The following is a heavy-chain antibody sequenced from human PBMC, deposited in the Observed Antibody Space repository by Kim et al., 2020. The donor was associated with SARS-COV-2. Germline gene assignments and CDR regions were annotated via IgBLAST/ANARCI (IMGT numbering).Heavy chain of an antibody. Sequence: GGSLRLSCAASGFTFSSYGMHWVRQAPGKGLEWVAVISYDGSNKYYADSVKGRFTISRDNSKNTLYLQMNSLRAEDTAVYYCAKGDIVVVPAARGKNWF. CDR3: AKGDIVVVPAARGKNWF. CDR2: ISYDGSNK. J-gene: IGHJ5*01. D-gene: IGHD2-2*01. CDR1: GFTFSSYG. V-gene: IGHV3-30*18.